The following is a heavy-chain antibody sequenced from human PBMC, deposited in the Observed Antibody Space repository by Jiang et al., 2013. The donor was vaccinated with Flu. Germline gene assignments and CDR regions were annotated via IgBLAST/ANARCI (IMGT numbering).Heavy chain of an antibody. CDR1: GGTFSSYA. CDR3: ARGPRYGGHFDP. D-gene: IGHD4-23*01. V-gene: IGHV1-3*01. J-gene: IGHJ5*02. CDR2: INAGNGNT. Sequence: GAEVKKPGSSVKVSCKASGGTFSSYAISWVRQAPGQRLEWMGWINAGNGNTKYSQKFQGRVTITRDTSASTAYMELSSLRPEDTAVYYCARGPRYGGHFDPWGQGTLVTVSS.